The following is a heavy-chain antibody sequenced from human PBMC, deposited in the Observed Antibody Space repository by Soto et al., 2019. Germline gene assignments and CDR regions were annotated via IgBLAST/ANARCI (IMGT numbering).Heavy chain of an antibody. CDR3: ARGRLDWLLLGYGVDV. V-gene: IGHV4-34*01. Sequence: QVQLQQWGAGLLKPSETLSLTCAVYGGSFTDHYGTWIRQSPGKGLEWIGAINHSGITYYNTSLKSSVTLSVDTSKNQFSLKLRSVTAADTATYYCARGRLDWLLLGYGVDVWGQGTTVTVSS. CDR2: INHSGIT. D-gene: IGHD3-3*01. CDR1: GGSFTDHY. J-gene: IGHJ6*02.